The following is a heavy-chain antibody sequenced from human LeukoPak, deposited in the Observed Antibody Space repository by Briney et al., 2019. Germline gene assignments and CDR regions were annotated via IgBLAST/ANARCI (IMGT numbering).Heavy chain of an antibody. V-gene: IGHV3-23*01. CDR3: AKDMTVEGYSSGWFDY. D-gene: IGHD6-19*01. J-gene: IGHJ5*01. CDR2: ISGSGGST. Sequence: GGSLRLSCVASGFTFSSYAMSWVRQAPGKGLEWVSGISGSGGSTYYADSVKGRFTISRDNSKNTLYLQMNSLRAEDTALYYCAKDMTVEGYSSGWFDYWGQGTLVTVSS. CDR1: GFTFSSYA.